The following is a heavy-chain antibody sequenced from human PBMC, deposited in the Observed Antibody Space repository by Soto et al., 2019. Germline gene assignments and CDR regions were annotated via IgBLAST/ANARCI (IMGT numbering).Heavy chain of an antibody. CDR3: ARHRNSFSSGWDLHPLDF. J-gene: IGHJ4*02. CDR1: GGTFSGYA. V-gene: IGHV1-69*12. D-gene: IGHD6-19*01. CDR2: ILPIFGTP. Sequence: QVQLVQSGAEVKKPGSSVKVSCKASGGTFSGYAISWVRQAPGQGLEWMGGILPIFGTPNYAQKFQGRVTISADESTSTAYMEVSSLRSEDTAVYYCARHRNSFSSGWDLHPLDFWGQGTLVTVSS.